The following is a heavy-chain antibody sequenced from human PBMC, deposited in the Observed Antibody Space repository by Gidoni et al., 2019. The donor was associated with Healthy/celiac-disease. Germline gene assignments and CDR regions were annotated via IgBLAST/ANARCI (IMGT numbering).Heavy chain of an antibody. CDR2: IITILGTA. D-gene: IGHD2-15*01. V-gene: IGHV1-69*01. J-gene: IGHJ3*02. CDR1: GGPFSSYA. Sequence: QVQLVQSGAEVKKPGSSVKVSCKASGGPFSSYAISWVRQAPGQGLEWMGGIITILGTANYAQKFQGRVTITADESTSTAYMELSSLRSEDTAVYYCARNPIRYCSGGSCYGAFDIWGQGTMVTVSS. CDR3: ARNPIRYCSGGSCYGAFDI.